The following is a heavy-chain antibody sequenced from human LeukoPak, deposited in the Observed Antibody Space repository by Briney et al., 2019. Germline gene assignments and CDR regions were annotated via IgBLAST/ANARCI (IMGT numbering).Heavy chain of an antibody. CDR1: GGSINSYY. CDR2: IHYTGST. V-gene: IGHV4-59*01. J-gene: IGHJ5*02. Sequence: SETLSLTRTVSGGSINSYYWSWIRQPPGKGLECIGYIHYTGSTNYNPSPKSRVTISVDTSKNQFSLKLSSVTAADTAIYYCARGGYYGSGNDFRFDPWGQGTLVTVSS. CDR3: ARGGYYGSGNDFRFDP. D-gene: IGHD3-10*01.